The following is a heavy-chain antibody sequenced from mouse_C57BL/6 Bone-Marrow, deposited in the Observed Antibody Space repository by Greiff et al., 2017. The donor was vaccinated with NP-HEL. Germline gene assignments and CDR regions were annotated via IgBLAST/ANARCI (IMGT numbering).Heavy chain of an antibody. D-gene: IGHD1-1*01. CDR1: GYAFSSYW. J-gene: IGHJ4*01. CDR3: ARSHLYYYGSSYAMDY. Sequence: QVQLQQSGAELVKPGASVKISCKASGYAFSSYWMNWVKQRPGKGLEWIGQIYPGDGDTNYNGKFKGKATLTADKSSSTAYMQLSSLTSEDSAVYFCARSHLYYYGSSYAMDYWGQGTSVTVSS. V-gene: IGHV1-80*01. CDR2: IYPGDGDT.